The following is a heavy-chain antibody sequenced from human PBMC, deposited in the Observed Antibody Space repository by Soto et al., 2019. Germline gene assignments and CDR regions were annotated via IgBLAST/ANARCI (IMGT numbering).Heavy chain of an antibody. CDR3: AILSYYYDSSGYSGIDY. J-gene: IGHJ4*02. V-gene: IGHV4-39*01. CDR1: GGSISSSSYY. CDR2: IYYSGST. D-gene: IGHD3-22*01. Sequence: PSETLSLTCTVSGGSISSSSYYWGWIRQPPGKGLEWIGSIYYSGSTYYNPSLKSRVTISVDTSKNQFSLKLSSVTAADTAVYYCAILSYYYDSSGYSGIDYWGQGTLVTVSS.